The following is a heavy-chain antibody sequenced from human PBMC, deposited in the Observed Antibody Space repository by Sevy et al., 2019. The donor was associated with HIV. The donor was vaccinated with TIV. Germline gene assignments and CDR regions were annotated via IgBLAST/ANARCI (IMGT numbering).Heavy chain of an antibody. CDR2: IYETGST. CDR3: ASSLGKYNWNFFAY. CDR1: GYSISSGYY. V-gene: IGHV4-38-2*01. D-gene: IGHD1-7*01. Sequence: SETLSLTCGVSGYSISSGYYWGWIQQPPGKGLEWIAKIYETGSTFYNPSQKGRATISMDTSKNQFSLNLTSVTAADTALYYCASSLGKYNWNFFAYWGQGTLVTVSS. J-gene: IGHJ4*02.